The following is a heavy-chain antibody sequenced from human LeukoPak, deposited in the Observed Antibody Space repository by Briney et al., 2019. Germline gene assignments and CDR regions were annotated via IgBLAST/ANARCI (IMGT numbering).Heavy chain of an antibody. D-gene: IGHD4-17*01. CDR3: ARDYGDYLFIFDY. CDR1: GFTFSSYE. Sequence: PGGSLRLSCAASGFTFSSYEMNWVRQAPGKGLEWVAYISSSGSTTDYADSVKGRFTIYRDNAKRSLFLQMNSLRAEDTAVYYCARDYGDYLFIFDYWGQGTLVTVFS. J-gene: IGHJ4*02. V-gene: IGHV3-48*03. CDR2: ISSSGSTT.